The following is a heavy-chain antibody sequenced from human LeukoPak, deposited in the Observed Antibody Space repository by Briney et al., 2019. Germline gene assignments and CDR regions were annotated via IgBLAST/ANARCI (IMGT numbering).Heavy chain of an antibody. J-gene: IGHJ4*02. CDR3: ARQVDIGMALPDY. CDR1: GYTFTSYG. CDR2: ISAYNRKT. D-gene: IGHD5-18*01. Sequence: ASVKVSCKASGYTFTSYGITWVRQAPGHGLEWMGWISAYNRKTNYAQKLQGRVTMTTDTSTSTAYMELRSLRCDDPAVYYCARQVDIGMALPDYWGRGTLVTVSS. V-gene: IGHV1-18*01.